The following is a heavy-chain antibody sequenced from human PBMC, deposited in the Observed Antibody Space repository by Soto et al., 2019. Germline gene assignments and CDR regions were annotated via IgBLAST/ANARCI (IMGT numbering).Heavy chain of an antibody. CDR1: GYTFTSYD. J-gene: IGHJ4*02. CDR3: ARGYWYGSGSYDGVDY. D-gene: IGHD3-10*01. V-gene: IGHV1-8*01. Sequence: ASVKVSCKASGYTFTSYDINWVRQATGQGLEWMGWMNPNSGNTGYAQKFQGRVTMTRNTSISKAYMELSSLRSEDTAVYYCARGYWYGSGSYDGVDYWGQGTLVTVSS. CDR2: MNPNSGNT.